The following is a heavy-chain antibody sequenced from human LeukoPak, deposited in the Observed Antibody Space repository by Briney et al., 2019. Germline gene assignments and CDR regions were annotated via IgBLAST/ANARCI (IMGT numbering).Heavy chain of an antibody. CDR1: GYSFPRYW. V-gene: IGHV5-10-1*01. CDR3: ARHGGGRFTGYYAM. Sequence: GESLQISSQGSGYSFPRYWISWAHQMTRKGREWMGRIDHSDSSTSYSPSFQGHVTISVDKSISTAYLQWSSLKASDTAIFYCARHGGGRFTGYYAMWGQGTLVTVSS. CDR2: IDHSDSST. D-gene: IGHD3-9*01. J-gene: IGHJ4*02.